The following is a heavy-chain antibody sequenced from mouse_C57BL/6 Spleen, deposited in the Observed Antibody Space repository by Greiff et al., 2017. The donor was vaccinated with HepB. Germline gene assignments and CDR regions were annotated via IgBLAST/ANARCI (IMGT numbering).Heavy chain of an antibody. Sequence: QVTLKESGAELVRPGASVTLSCKASGYTFTDYEMHWVKQTPVHGLEWIGAIDPETGGTAYNQKFKGKAILTADKSSSTAYMELRSLTSEDSAVYYCTRPIYDGYYDYAMDYWGQGTSVTVSS. CDR1: GYTFTDYE. CDR2: IDPETGGT. D-gene: IGHD2-3*01. J-gene: IGHJ4*01. CDR3: TRPIYDGYYDYAMDY. V-gene: IGHV1-15*01.